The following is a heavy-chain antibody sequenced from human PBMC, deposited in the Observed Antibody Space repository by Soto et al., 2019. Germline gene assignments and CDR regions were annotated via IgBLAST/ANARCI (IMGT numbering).Heavy chain of an antibody. CDR2: ISGSGGST. V-gene: IGHV3-23*01. J-gene: IGHJ4*02. CDR1: GFTFSNYA. Sequence: GGSLRLSCAASGFTFSNYAVTWVRQAPGKGLEWVSTISGSGGSTYYADSVKGRFTISRDNSKNTLYLQMSSLRADDTAVYYCVKREYYYDSSGYYPFDYWGQGTLVTVSS. CDR3: VKREYYYDSSGYYPFDY. D-gene: IGHD3-22*01.